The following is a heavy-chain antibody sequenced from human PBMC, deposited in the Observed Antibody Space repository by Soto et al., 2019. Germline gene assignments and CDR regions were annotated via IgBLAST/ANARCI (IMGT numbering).Heavy chain of an antibody. CDR3: ARAEDSSGYFFWFDP. J-gene: IGHJ5*02. Sequence: SETLSLTCAVSGGSISSGGYSWSWIRQPPGKGLEWIGYIYHSGSTYYNPSLKSRVTISVDTSKNQFSLKLSSVTAADTAVYYCARAEDSSGYFFWFDPWGQGTLVTVLL. V-gene: IGHV4-30-2*05. CDR2: IYHSGST. D-gene: IGHD3-22*01. CDR1: GGSISSGGYS.